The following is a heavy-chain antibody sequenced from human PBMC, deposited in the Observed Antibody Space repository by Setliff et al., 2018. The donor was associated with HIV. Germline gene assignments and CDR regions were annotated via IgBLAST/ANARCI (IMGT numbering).Heavy chain of an antibody. J-gene: IGHJ6*02. CDR3: ARRGDFFYYAMDV. Sequence: PSETLSLTCAVHGGPLTDHYWNWIRQSPGKGLEWIAEVHHTGYLNYNPSLKSRVTISVDTSKNQFSLKLSSVTAADTAVYYCARRGDFFYYAMDVWGQGTTVTVSS. CDR1: GGPLTDHY. V-gene: IGHV4-34*01. CDR2: VHHTGYL.